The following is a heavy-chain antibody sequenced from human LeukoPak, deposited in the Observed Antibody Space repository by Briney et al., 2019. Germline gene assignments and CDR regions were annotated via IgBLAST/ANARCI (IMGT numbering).Heavy chain of an antibody. CDR3: ARAAGSSAGGPDY. CDR1: GYTFTGYY. J-gene: IGHJ4*02. Sequence: ASVKVSCKASGYTFTGYYMPWVRQAPGQGLEWMGWINPNSGGTNYAQKFQGRVTMTRDTSISTAYMELSRLRSDDTAVYYCARAAGSSAGGPDYWGRGTLVTVSS. V-gene: IGHV1-2*02. CDR2: INPNSGGT. D-gene: IGHD3-16*01.